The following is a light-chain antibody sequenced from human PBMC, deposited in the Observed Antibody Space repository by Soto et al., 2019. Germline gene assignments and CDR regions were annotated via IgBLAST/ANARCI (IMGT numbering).Light chain of an antibody. Sequence: QSALTQPRSVSGSPGQSVTISCTGTSSDVGGYNYVSWYQQHPGKAPKLIIYDVSKRPSGVPDRFSGSRSGNTASLAISGLQAEDGADYFFCPMGGSQTWVVGGGTKLTVL. CDR3: CPMGGSQTWV. CDR2: DVS. CDR1: SSDVGGYNY. V-gene: IGLV2-11*01. J-gene: IGLJ3*02.